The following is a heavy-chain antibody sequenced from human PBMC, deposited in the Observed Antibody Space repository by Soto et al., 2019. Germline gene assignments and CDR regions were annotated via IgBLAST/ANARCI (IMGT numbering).Heavy chain of an antibody. D-gene: IGHD3-16*02. V-gene: IGHV3-23*01. CDR3: ARASLESRPGPRVFDF. J-gene: IGHJ4*01. Sequence: RESLRLSCPASGFTFSRNAMSWCRQAPGKGLEWVSVITNTGGDTLYADSVKGRFTISRDNSKNTLYLQMNSLRAEDTAIYYCARASLESRPGPRVFDFRG. CDR1: GFTFSRNA. CDR2: ITNTGGDT.